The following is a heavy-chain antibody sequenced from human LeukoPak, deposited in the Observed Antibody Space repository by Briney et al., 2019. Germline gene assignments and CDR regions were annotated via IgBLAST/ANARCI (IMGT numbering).Heavy chain of an antibody. D-gene: IGHD2-15*01. CDR1: GGSFSGYY. V-gene: IGHV4-34*01. CDR3: ASRNCSGGSCYSNY. CDR2: INHSGST. Sequence: SETLSLTRAVYGGSFSGYYWSWIRQPPGEGLEWSGEINHSGSTKYNPSLKSRVTIPVDTSKNQFSLKLSSVTAADTAVYYCASRNCSGGSCYSNYWGQGTLVTVSS. J-gene: IGHJ4*02.